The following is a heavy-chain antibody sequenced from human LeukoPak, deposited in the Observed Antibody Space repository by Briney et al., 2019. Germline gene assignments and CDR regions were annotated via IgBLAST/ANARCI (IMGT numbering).Heavy chain of an antibody. CDR3: ARVDTAMAAFDY. CDR2: ITGSGPTT. D-gene: IGHD5-18*01. J-gene: IGHJ4*02. CDR1: GFTFSNHA. Sequence: GGSLRLSCVASGFTFSNHAMTWVRQAPGKGLEWVSAITGSGPTTFYADSVKGRFTISRDNSNNLLALQMTSLRVEDAAVYYCARVDTAMAAFDYWGQGTLVTVSS. V-gene: IGHV3-23*01.